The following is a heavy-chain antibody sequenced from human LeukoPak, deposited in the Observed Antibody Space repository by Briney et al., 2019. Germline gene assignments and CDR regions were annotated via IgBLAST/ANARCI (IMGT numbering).Heavy chain of an antibody. CDR3: ARDGPTYYDFWSGYLVWSDYYYGMDV. J-gene: IGHJ6*02. D-gene: IGHD3-3*01. Sequence: ASVKVSCKASGYTFTSYGISWVRQAPGQGLEWMGWISAYNGNTNYAQKLQGRVTMTTDTSTSTAYMELRSLRSDDTAVYYCARDGPTYYDFWSGYLVWSDYYYGMDVWGQGTTVTVSS. CDR1: GYTFTSYG. V-gene: IGHV1-18*01. CDR2: ISAYNGNT.